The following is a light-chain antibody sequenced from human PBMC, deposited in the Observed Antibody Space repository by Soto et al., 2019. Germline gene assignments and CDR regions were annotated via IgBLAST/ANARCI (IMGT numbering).Light chain of an antibody. CDR1: QSVSSSY. Sequence: EIALTQSPGTLPLSPGARATLSCRASQSVSSSYLAWYQQKPGQPPRLFIYGASSRATGIPYRFSGTGSGTDFTLTISRLEPEDFAVYYCQHYGSSPRAFGQGTKVEIK. CDR3: QHYGSSPRA. J-gene: IGKJ1*01. V-gene: IGKV3-20*01. CDR2: GAS.